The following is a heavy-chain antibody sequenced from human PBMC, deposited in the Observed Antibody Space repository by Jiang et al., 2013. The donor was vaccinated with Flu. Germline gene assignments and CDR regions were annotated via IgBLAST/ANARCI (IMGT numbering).Heavy chain of an antibody. J-gene: IGHJ5*02. CDR2: IIPIFGTA. CDR3: AREGEEYQLLGWFDP. Sequence: SGAEVKKPGSSVKVSCKASGGTFSSYAISWVRQAPGQGLEWMGGIIPIFGTANYAQKFQGRVTITADKSTSTAYMELSSLRSEDTAVYYCAREGEEYQLLGWFDPWGQGTLVTVSS. V-gene: IGHV1-69*06. D-gene: IGHD2-2*01. CDR1: GGTFSSYA.